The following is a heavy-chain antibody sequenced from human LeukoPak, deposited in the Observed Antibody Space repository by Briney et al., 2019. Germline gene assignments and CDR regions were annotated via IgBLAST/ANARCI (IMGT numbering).Heavy chain of an antibody. D-gene: IGHD3-10*01. Sequence: SETLSLTCTVSGGSISSSSYYWGWIRQPPGKGLEWIGSIYYSGSTYYNPSLKSRVTISVVTSKNQFSLKLSSVTAADTAVYYCARHYYGSGSYYNDAYFDYWGQGTLVTVSS. CDR2: IYYSGST. CDR3: ARHYYGSGSYYNDAYFDY. CDR1: GGSISSSSYY. J-gene: IGHJ4*02. V-gene: IGHV4-39*01.